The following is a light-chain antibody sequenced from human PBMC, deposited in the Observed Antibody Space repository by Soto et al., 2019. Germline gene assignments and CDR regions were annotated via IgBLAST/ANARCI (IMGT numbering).Light chain of an antibody. CDR1: QSISSSY. CDR3: QQSGSSPRK. V-gene: IGKV3-20*01. CDR2: GAS. J-gene: IGKJ1*01. Sequence: EIVLTQSPGTLSLSPGERATLSCRASQSISSSYLAWYQQKPGQAPRLLIYGASSRATGITDRFSGSESGRDFTLTISRLEPEDFAVYYCQQSGSSPRKFGQGTKVEIK.